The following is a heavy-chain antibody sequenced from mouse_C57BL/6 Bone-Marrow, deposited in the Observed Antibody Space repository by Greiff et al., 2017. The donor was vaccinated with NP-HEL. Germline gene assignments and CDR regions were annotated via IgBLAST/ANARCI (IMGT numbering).Heavy chain of an antibody. D-gene: IGHD1-1*01. CDR1: GFSLTSYG. CDR2: IWSGGST. CDR3: ARKNYYALGAWFAY. V-gene: IGHV2-2*01. Sequence: VQLQESGPGLVQPSQSLSIACTVSGFSLTSYGVHWVRQSPGKGLEWLGVIWSGGSTDYNAAFISRLSISKDNSKSQVFFKMNSLQADDTAIYYCARKNYYALGAWFAYWGQGTLVTVSA. J-gene: IGHJ3*01.